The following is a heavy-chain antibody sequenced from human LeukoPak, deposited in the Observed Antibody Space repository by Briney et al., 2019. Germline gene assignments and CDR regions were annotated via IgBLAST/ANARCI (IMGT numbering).Heavy chain of an antibody. J-gene: IGHJ4*02. Sequence: ASVKVSCKASGYTFTSNGISWVRQAPGQGLEWMGWISGYNGNTKYVEKVQGRVTMTTDTSTSTAYMELRSLRSDDTAVYYCARDSPGGSASSGRGTYFDYWGQGTLVTVSS. D-gene: IGHD3-22*01. CDR1: GYTFTSNG. V-gene: IGHV1-18*01. CDR3: ARDSPGGSASSGRGTYFDY. CDR2: ISGYNGNT.